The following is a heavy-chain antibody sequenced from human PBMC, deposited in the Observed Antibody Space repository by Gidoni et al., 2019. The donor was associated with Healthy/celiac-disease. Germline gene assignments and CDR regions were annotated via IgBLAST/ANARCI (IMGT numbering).Heavy chain of an antibody. CDR1: GFPFSSYG. Sequence: QVQLVESGGGVFQPGRSLRLSCAASGFPFSSYGMHWVRQARGKGLEWVAVIWYDGSNKYDADSVKGRFTISRDNSKNTLYLQMNSLRAEDTAVYYCARGLGVLDMVRGKHEGPMDYWGQGTLVTVSS. CDR3: ARGLGVLDMVRGKHEGPMDY. CDR2: IWYDGSNK. J-gene: IGHJ4*02. D-gene: IGHD3-10*01. V-gene: IGHV3-33*01.